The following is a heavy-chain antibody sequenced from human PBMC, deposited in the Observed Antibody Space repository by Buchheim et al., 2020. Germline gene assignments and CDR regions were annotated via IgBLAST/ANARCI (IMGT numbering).Heavy chain of an antibody. Sequence: EVQLVESGGGLVQPGGSLRLSCAASGFTVSSNYMSWVRQAPGKGLEWVSVIYSGGSTYYADSVKGRFTISRDTSKNTLYLQMNSLRAEDTAVYYCARGYSLWAGGGMDVWGQGTT. J-gene: IGHJ6*02. V-gene: IGHV3-66*01. D-gene: IGHD5-18*01. CDR1: GFTVSSNY. CDR3: ARGYSLWAGGGMDV. CDR2: IYSGGST.